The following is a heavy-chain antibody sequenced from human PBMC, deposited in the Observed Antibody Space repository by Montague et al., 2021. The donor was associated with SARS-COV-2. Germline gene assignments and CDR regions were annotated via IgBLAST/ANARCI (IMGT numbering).Heavy chain of an antibody. J-gene: IGHJ4*02. CDR2: IYWNDDK. CDR3: AHKRSGWPIEFGF. Sequence: VKPTQALTLTCSFSGFSLSTSGVGVGWIRQPPGKVPECLAVIYWNDDKRYRPSLKSRITVTKDSSKNQVVLTMTNMDPVDTAMNYCAHKRSGWPIEFGFWGQGALVTVSS. V-gene: IGHV2-5*01. CDR1: GFSLSTSGVG. D-gene: IGHD6-19*01.